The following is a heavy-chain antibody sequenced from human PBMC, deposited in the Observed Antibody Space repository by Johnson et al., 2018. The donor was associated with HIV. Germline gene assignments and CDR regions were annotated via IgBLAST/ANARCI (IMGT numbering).Heavy chain of an antibody. CDR3: VREPRPADAFDI. Sequence: VQLVESGGGLVQPGRSLRLSCAASGFTFDDYAMNWVRQAPGKGLEWVSYISSSGSTLYYADCVKGRFTISRDNSKNTLYLQMNSLRAEDTAVYYGVREPRPADAFDIWGQGTMVTVSS. CDR2: ISSSGSTL. V-gene: IGHV3-48*01. J-gene: IGHJ3*02. CDR1: GFTFDDYA.